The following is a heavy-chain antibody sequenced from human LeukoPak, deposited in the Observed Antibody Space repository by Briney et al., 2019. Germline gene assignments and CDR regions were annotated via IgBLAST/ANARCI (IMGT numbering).Heavy chain of an antibody. J-gene: IGHJ4*02. CDR2: INPNSGGT. D-gene: IGHD3-22*01. CDR3: ARSPAYYDSSGYYFDY. CDR1: GYTFTGYY. V-gene: IGHV1-2*02. Sequence: ASVKVSCKASGYTFTGYYMHWVRQAPGQGLEWMGWINPNSGGTNYAQKLQGRVTMTTDTSTSTAYMELRSLRSDDTAVYYCARSPAYYDSSGYYFDYWGQGTLVTVSS.